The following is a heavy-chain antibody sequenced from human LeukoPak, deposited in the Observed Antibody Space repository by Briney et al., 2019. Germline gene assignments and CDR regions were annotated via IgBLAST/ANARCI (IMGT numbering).Heavy chain of an antibody. D-gene: IGHD5-18*01. V-gene: IGHV4-31*11. CDR3: ASRIGYSYGIDY. Sequence: TSETLSLTCAVYGGSFSGHYWSWIRQHPGKGLEWIGYIYYSGSTYYNPSLKSRVTISEDTSKNQFSLKLSSVTAADTAVYYCASRIGYSYGIDYWGQGTLVTVSS. CDR1: GGSFSGHY. J-gene: IGHJ4*02. CDR2: IYYSGST.